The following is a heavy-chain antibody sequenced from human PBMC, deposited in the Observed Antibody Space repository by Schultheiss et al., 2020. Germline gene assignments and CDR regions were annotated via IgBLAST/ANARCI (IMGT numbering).Heavy chain of an antibody. CDR1: GFTFSSYA. Sequence: GGSLRLSCAASGFTFSSYAMHWVRQAPGKGLEWVGRIKSKTDGGTTDYAAPVKGRFTISRDDSKNTLYLQMNSLKTEDTAVYYCTTHFGGLRSGSYYDLDYWGQGTLVTVSS. J-gene: IGHJ4*02. D-gene: IGHD1-26*01. CDR3: TTHFGGLRSGSYYDLDY. V-gene: IGHV3-15*01. CDR2: IKSKTDGGTT.